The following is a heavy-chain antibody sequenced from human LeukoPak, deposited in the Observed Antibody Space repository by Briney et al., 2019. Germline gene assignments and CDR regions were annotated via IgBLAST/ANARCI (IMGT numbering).Heavy chain of an antibody. Sequence: NPSETLSLTCTVSGGDISSGGFNWDWIRQPPGKGLEWIGGTIYYSGATYYNPSLKSRVTISADSSKNQFSLKLSSVTAADTAVYYCARRRVGSDWVDPWGQGTLVTVSS. D-gene: IGHD1-26*01. V-gene: IGHV4-39*01. CDR2: IYYSGAT. J-gene: IGHJ5*02. CDR3: ARRRVGSDWVDP. CDR1: GGDISSGGFN.